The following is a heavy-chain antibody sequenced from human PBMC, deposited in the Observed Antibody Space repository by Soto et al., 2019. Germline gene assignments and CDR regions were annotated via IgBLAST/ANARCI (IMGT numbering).Heavy chain of an antibody. CDR3: ARDRVESGYPEYFQH. J-gene: IGHJ1*01. CDR2: IYSGGST. Sequence: EVQLVESGGGLIQPGGSLRLSCAASGFTVSSNYMSWVRQAPGKGLEWVSVIYSGGSTYYADSVKGRFTISSDNSKNPLYLQMNSLRAEDTAVYYCARDRVESGYPEYFQHWGQGTLVTVSS. CDR1: GFTVSSNY. V-gene: IGHV3-53*01. D-gene: IGHD3-22*01.